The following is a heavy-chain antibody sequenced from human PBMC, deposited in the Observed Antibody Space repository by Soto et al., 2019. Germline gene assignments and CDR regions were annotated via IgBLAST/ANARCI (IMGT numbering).Heavy chain of an antibody. CDR1: GDSVSSNSAT. J-gene: IGHJ3*02. CDR2: TYYRSKWYN. V-gene: IGHV6-1*01. D-gene: IGHD5-12*01. CDR3: ARSRDGYNSYTHAFDI. Sequence: SQTLSLTCAISGDSVSSNSATWNWIRQSPSRGLEWLGRTYYRSKWYNEYALSVKSRITINPDTSKNQFSLQLKSVTPEDTAVYYCARSRDGYNSYTHAFDIWGQGTMATVSS.